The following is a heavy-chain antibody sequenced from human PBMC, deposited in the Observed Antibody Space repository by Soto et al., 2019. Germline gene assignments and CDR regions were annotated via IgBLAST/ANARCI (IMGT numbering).Heavy chain of an antibody. CDR2: TYYRSKWYN. Sequence: QTLSLTCAISGDSVSSNSAAWNWIRQSPSRGLEWLGRTYYRSKWYNDYAVSVKSRITINPDTSKNQFSLQLNSVTPEDTAVYYCARGQAYDYVWGTIIPAAFDIWGQGTMVTVSS. D-gene: IGHD3-16*01. V-gene: IGHV6-1*01. CDR1: GDSVSSNSAA. J-gene: IGHJ3*02. CDR3: ARGQAYDYVWGTIIPAAFDI.